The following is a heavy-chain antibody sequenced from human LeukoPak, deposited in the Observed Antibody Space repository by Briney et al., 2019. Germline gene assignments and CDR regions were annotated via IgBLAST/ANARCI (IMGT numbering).Heavy chain of an antibody. CDR3: ARDPRNVGLAP. D-gene: IGHD2-15*01. J-gene: IGHJ5*02. Sequence: GGSLRLSCAASGFTFSSYAMSWVRQAPGKGLEWVSAISGSGGSTYYADSVKGRFTISRDSSKNTLYLQMNSLRVEDTAVYYCARDPRNVGLAPWGQGTLVTVSS. V-gene: IGHV3-23*01. CDR1: GFTFSSYA. CDR2: ISGSGGST.